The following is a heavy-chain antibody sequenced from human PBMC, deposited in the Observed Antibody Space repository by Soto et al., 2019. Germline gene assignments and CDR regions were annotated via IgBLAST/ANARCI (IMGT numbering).Heavy chain of an antibody. D-gene: IGHD2-15*01. CDR2: INPDNGNT. CDR3: ARGIATGQLDP. V-gene: IGHV1-3*01. Sequence: ASVKVSCKASGYTFTRYTMNWVRQAPGQRLEWMGWINPDNGNTKSSQKFQDRVIITRDTSASTAYMDLSSLRPEDTAVYYCARGIATGQLDPWGQGTLVTVPQ. CDR1: GYTFTRYT. J-gene: IGHJ5*02.